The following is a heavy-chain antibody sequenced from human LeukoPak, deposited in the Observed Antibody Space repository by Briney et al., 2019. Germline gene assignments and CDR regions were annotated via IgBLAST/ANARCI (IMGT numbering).Heavy chain of an antibody. CDR1: GGSISNYY. V-gene: IGHV4-59*05. D-gene: IGHD2-2*01. CDR2: IYYSGST. CDR3: ARLPGGGYCSSTSCEIDY. J-gene: IGHJ4*02. Sequence: PSETLSLTCTVSGGSISNYYWSWIRQPAGKGLEWIGSIYYSGSTYYNPSLKSRVTISVDTSKNQFSLKLSSVTAADTAVYYCARLPGGGYCSSTSCEIDYWGQGTLVTVSS.